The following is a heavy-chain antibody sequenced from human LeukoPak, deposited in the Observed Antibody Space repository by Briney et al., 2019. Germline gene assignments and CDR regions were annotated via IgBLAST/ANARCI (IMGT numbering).Heavy chain of an antibody. D-gene: IGHD6-13*01. J-gene: IGHJ4*02. CDR2: VNQDGSEK. CDR3: ARGGQQLQYYFDY. V-gene: IGHV3-7*03. CDR1: GITSSNYW. Sequence: GGSLRLSCAVSGITSSNYWMNWVRQAPGKGLEWVANVNQDGSEKYYADSVKGRFTISRDNAKNSLYLQMNSLRAKDTAVYYCARGGQQLQYYFDYWGQGTLVTVSS.